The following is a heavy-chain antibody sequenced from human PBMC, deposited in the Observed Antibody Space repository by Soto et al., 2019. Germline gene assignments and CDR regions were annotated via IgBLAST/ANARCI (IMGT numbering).Heavy chain of an antibody. J-gene: IGHJ5*02. CDR1: GGSISSYY. D-gene: IGHD6-19*01. CDR3: ARESGYSSGWLRP. CDR2: IYTSGST. Sequence: QVQLQESGPGLVKPSETLSLTCTVSGGSISSYYWSWIRQPAGKGLEWIGRIYTSGSTNYNPSLKSRGNMSVDTATDQFARKLSSGTAADTAVDYGARESGYSSGWLRPCGQGTLVSVSS. V-gene: IGHV4-4*07.